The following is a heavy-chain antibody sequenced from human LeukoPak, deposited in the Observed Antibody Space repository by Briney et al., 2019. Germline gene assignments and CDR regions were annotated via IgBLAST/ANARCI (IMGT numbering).Heavy chain of an antibody. Sequence: PSETLSLTCTVSGYSISSGYYWGWIRQPPGKGLEWIGSNYHSGSTYYNPSLKSRVTISVDTSKNQFSLKLSSVTAADTAVYYCARGAIVGATIDYWGQGTLVTVSS. D-gene: IGHD1-26*01. V-gene: IGHV4-38-2*02. CDR2: NYHSGST. CDR3: ARGAIVGATIDY. J-gene: IGHJ4*02. CDR1: GYSISSGYY.